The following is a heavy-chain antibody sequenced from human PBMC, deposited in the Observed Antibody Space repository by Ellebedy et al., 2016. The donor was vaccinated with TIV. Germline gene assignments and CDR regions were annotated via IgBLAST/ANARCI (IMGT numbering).Heavy chain of an antibody. Sequence: GESLKISCAASGFTFSGYYMSWFRQAPGKGLEWVSYISSSGSTIYYADSVKGRFTISRDNAKNSLYLQMNSLRAEDTAVNYCARGHGDPDYWGQGTLVTVSS. J-gene: IGHJ4*02. CDR3: ARGHGDPDY. CDR2: ISSSGSTI. CDR1: GFTFSGYY. V-gene: IGHV3-11*01. D-gene: IGHD4-17*01.